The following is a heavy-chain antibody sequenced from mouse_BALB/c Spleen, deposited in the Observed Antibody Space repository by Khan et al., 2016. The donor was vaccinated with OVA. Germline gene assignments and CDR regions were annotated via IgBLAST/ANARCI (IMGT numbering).Heavy chain of an antibody. CDR3: ASKILVYYCSNFEGYYFDY. D-gene: IGHD2-5*01. J-gene: IGHJ2*01. CDR1: GYSITSDYA. Sequence: EVQLQESGPGLVKPSQSLSLTCTVTGYSITSDYAWYWIRQFPGNKLEWMGYISYSGSTAYNQHLKSRISITRDTSKNQVSLQFNSVTSEDTATDYCASKILVYYCSNFEGYYFDYWGQGTTLTVAS. CDR2: ISYSGST. V-gene: IGHV3-2*02.